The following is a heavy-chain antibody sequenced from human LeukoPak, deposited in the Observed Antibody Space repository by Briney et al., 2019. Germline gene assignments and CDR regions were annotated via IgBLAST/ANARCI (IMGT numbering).Heavy chain of an antibody. Sequence: PGGSLRPSCAASGFTFSSYSMNWVRQAPGKGLEWVSSISSSSSDISYADSVKGRFTISRDNAKSSLLLQMNSLRAEDTAVYYCARAPKGWIVTAISFDYWGQGTLVTVSS. D-gene: IGHD5-12*01. J-gene: IGHJ4*02. CDR3: ARAPKGWIVTAISFDY. CDR1: GFTFSSYS. CDR2: ISSSSSDI. V-gene: IGHV3-21*01.